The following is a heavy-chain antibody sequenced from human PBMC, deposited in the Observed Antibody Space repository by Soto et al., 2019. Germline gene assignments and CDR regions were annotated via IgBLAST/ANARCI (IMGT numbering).Heavy chain of an antibody. CDR2: IIPIFGTA. CDR3: ARDYYYDSSGYHDY. CDR1: GGTFSSYA. V-gene: IGHV1-69*06. J-gene: IGHJ4*02. D-gene: IGHD3-22*01. Sequence: ASVKVSCKASGGTFSSYAISWVRQAPGQGLEWTGGIIPIFGTANYAQKFQGRVTITADKSTSTAYMELSSLRSEDTAVYYCARDYYYDSSGYHDYWGQGTLVTVSS.